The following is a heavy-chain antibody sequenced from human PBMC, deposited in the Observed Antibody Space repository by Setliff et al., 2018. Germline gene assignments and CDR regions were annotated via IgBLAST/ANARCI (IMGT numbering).Heavy chain of an antibody. CDR3: EKELEATTYYYYYYGMDV. V-gene: IGHV3-43*01. CDR1: GFTFDDYT. Sequence: GGSLRLSCAASGFTFDDYTMHWVRQAPGKGLEWVSLISWDGGTTYYADSVKGRFTISSDNSKNTLYLQMNSLRAEDTAVYYCEKELEATTYYYYYYGMDVWGQGTTVTVSS. J-gene: IGHJ6*02. CDR2: ISWDGGTT. D-gene: IGHD1-26*01.